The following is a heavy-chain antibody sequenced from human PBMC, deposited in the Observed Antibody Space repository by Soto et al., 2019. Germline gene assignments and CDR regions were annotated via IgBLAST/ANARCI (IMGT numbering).Heavy chain of an antibody. CDR3: ARLGGYCSGGSCPDY. J-gene: IGHJ4*02. Sequence: QVQLVQSGAEVKKPGASVKVSCKASGYTFTSYYMHWVRQAPGQGLEWMGIINPSGGSTSYAQKFQGRVNMTRDTSTSTVYMEVSSLRSEDTAVYYCARLGGYCSGGSCPDYWGQGTLVTVSS. CDR2: INPSGGST. CDR1: GYTFTSYY. D-gene: IGHD2-15*01. V-gene: IGHV1-46*03.